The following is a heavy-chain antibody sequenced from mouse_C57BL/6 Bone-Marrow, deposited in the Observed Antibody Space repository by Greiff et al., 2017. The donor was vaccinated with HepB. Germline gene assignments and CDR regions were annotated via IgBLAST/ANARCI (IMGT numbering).Heavy chain of an antibody. CDR3: AWDYDEGEFYYAMDY. CDR2: IHPNSGST. J-gene: IGHJ4*01. D-gene: IGHD2-4*01. V-gene: IGHV1-64*01. Sequence: QVQLQQPGAELVKPGASVKLSCKASGYTFTSYWMHWVKQRPGQGLEWIGMIHPNSGSTNYNEKFKSKATLTVDTSSSTAYMQLSSLTSEDSAVYYCAWDYDEGEFYYAMDYWGQGTSVTVSS. CDR1: GYTFTSYW.